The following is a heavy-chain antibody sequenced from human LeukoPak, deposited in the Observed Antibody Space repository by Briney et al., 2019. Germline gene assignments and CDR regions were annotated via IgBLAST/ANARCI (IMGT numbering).Heavy chain of an antibody. V-gene: IGHV4-59*01. CDR3: ARVGRGDHTWGSYSFDY. J-gene: IGHJ4*02. CDR1: GGSISNYY. D-gene: IGHD3-16*01. Sequence: PSETLSLTCTVSGGSISNYYWSWIRQPPGKGLEWIGYISYSGSTNYNPSLKSRVTMSVDTSRNQFSLKLTSVTAADTAVYYCARVGRGDHTWGSYSFDYWGQGTLVTVFS. CDR2: ISYSGST.